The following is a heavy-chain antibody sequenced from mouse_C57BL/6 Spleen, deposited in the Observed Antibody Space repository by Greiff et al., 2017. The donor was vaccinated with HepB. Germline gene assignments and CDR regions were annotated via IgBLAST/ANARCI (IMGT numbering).Heavy chain of an antibody. J-gene: IGHJ4*01. V-gene: IGHV5-17*01. D-gene: IGHD2-2*01. CDR1: GFTFSDYG. CDR3: ARRSTMVTTGAMDY. CDR2: ISSGSSTI. Sequence: DVMLVESGGGLVKPGGSLKLSCAASGFTFSDYGMHWVRQAPEKGLEWVAYISSGSSTIYYADTVKGRFTISRDNAKNTLFLQMTSLRSEDTAMYYCARRSTMVTTGAMDYWGQGTSVTVSS.